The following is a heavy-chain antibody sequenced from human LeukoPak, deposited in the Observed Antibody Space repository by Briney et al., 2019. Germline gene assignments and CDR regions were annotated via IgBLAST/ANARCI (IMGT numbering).Heavy chain of an antibody. CDR3: ARSPDILTGENFDY. CDR1: GYTFTDDN. D-gene: IGHD3-9*01. J-gene: IGHJ4*02. CDR2: INPNSGVT. Sequence: GASVKVSCKASGYTFTDDNVNWVRQGPGQGLEWMGWINPNSGVTNYAQNFQGRVTMTRDMSISTAYMELSRLRSDDTAVYYCARSPDILTGENFDYWGQGTLVTVSS. V-gene: IGHV1-2*02.